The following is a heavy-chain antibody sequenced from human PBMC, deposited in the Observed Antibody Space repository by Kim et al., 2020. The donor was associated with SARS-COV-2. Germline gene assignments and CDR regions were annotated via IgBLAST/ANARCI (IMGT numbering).Heavy chain of an antibody. J-gene: IGHJ4*02. V-gene: IGHV4-34*01. CDR3: ARGLRYFVDY. Sequence: SETLSLTCAVYGGSFSGYYWSWIRQPPGKGLEWIGEINHSGSTNYNPSLKSRVTISVDTSKNQFSLKLSSVTAADTAVYYCARGLRYFVDYWGQGTLVTVSS. D-gene: IGHD3-9*01. CDR2: INHSGST. CDR1: GGSFSGYY.